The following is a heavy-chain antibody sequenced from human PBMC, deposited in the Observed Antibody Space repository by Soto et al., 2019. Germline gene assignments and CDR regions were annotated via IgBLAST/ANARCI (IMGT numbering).Heavy chain of an antibody. CDR2: IYYSGTN. J-gene: IGHJ5*02. CDR1: GGSISSGGYY. CDR3: ARDRGVTMVRGSIDP. D-gene: IGHD3-10*01. V-gene: IGHV4-31*03. Sequence: QVQLQESGPGLVKPSQTLSLTCTVSGGSISSGGYYWSWIRQHPGKGLEGIGYIYYSGTNYYNPSLKSRVTISVDTSKNQFSLKLSSVTAADTAVYYCARDRGVTMVRGSIDPWGQGTLVTVSS.